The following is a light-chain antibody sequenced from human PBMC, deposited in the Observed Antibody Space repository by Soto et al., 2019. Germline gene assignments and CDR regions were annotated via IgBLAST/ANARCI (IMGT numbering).Light chain of an antibody. CDR2: GSF. CDR1: QSVDNN. J-gene: IGKJ1*01. Sequence: EIVMTQSPVTLSASPGESATLSCRASQSVDNNVAWYQQKPGQAPRLLIVGSFARATGIPARFSGSGSGTDFTLTISSLEPEDFAVYYCQQRYNWPRTFGQGTKVDIK. CDR3: QQRYNWPRT. V-gene: IGKV3-15*01.